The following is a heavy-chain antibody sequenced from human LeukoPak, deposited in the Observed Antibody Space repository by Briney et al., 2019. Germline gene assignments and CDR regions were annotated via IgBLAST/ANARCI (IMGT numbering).Heavy chain of an antibody. D-gene: IGHD6-13*01. V-gene: IGHV3-11*01. CDR2: ISYTTSTI. Sequence: GGSLRLSCASSGFIFNDYYMSWVRRAPGQGLEWVSYISYTTSTIYYADSVKGRFTISRDNAKKSLFLQMNSLRADDTAVYYCARGRIAAAGTKWYFDLWGRGTLVTVSS. J-gene: IGHJ2*01. CDR1: GFIFNDYY. CDR3: ARGRIAAAGTKWYFDL.